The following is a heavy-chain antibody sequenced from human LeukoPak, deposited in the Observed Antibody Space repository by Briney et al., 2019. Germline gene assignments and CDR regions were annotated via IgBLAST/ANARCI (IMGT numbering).Heavy chain of an antibody. V-gene: IGHV1-18*01. CDR3: ARRYDSSGVFDY. Sequence: ASVKVSCKASGYTFTSCAMNWVRQAPGQGLEWMGWISAYNGNTNYAQKLQGRVTMTTDTSTSTAYMELRSLRSDDTAVYYCARRYDSSGVFDYWGQGTLVTVSS. CDR2: ISAYNGNT. J-gene: IGHJ4*02. CDR1: GYTFTSCA. D-gene: IGHD3-22*01.